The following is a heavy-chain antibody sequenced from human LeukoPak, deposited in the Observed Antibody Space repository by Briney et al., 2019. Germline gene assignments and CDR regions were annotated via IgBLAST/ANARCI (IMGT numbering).Heavy chain of an antibody. D-gene: IGHD3-22*01. CDR1: RYTFTGYF. V-gene: IGHV1-2*02. Sequence: ASVKVSCKPSRYTFTGYFMHWVRQAPGQGLEWMGWINPNSGGTNYAQKFQGRVTMTRDTSISTAYMELSRLRSDDTAVYYCARDERYDSSGYPFDYWGQGTLVTVSS. CDR3: ARDERYDSSGYPFDY. J-gene: IGHJ4*02. CDR2: INPNSGGT.